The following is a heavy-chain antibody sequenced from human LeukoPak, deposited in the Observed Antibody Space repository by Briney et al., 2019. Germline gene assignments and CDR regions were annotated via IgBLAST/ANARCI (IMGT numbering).Heavy chain of an antibody. CDR1: GFTFSSYW. D-gene: IGHD2-2*01. V-gene: IGHV3-7*01. CDR2: IKQDGSEK. CDR3: ARAYCRSTNCCYPS. J-gene: IGHJ5*02. Sequence: GGSLRLSCAASGFTFSSYWMTWVRQAPGKGLEWVANIKQDGSEKYYVDSVRGRFTISRDNAQNSLSLQMNILRPQDTAIYYCARAYCRSTNCCYPSWGQGTLVTVSS.